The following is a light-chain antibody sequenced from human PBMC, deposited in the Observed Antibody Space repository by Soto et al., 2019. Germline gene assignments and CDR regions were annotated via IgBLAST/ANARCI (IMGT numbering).Light chain of an antibody. CDR2: DAS. Sequence: DIQMTQSPSTLSASVGYRFTITCRASQSISSWLAWYQQKPGKAPKLLIYDASSLESGVPSRFSGSGSGTEFTLTISSLQPDDFATYYCQHYNSYSPTFGQGTTVDIK. CDR1: QSISSW. CDR3: QHYNSYSPT. V-gene: IGKV1-5*01. J-gene: IGKJ1*01.